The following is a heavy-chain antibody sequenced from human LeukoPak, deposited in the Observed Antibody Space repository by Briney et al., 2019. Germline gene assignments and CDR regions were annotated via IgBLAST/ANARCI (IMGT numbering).Heavy chain of an antibody. CDR2: IYHSGST. V-gene: IGHV4-30-2*01. D-gene: IGHD3-3*01. CDR1: GGSISSGGYS. J-gene: IGHJ4*02. Sequence: SETLSLTCAVSGGSISSGGYSWSWIRQPPGKGLEWIGYIYHSGSTYYNPSLKRRVTISVDRSKIQFSLKLRSVTAADTAVYYCAREPPWSGYPFDYWGQGTLVTVSS. CDR3: AREPPWSGYPFDY.